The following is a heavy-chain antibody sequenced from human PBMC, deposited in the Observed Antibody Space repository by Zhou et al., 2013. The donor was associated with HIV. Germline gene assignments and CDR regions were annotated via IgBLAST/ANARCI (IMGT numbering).Heavy chain of an antibody. V-gene: IGHV4-4*07. Sequence: VQLQESGPGLVKPSETLSLTCTVSGGSISSYSWSWIRQPAGKGLEWIGRIYISGSTNYNPSLKSRVTMSVDTSKNQFSLKLSSVTAADTAVYYCAREARLRLGELYDQTDAFDIVGPRDKGHRLF. CDR2: IYISGST. CDR3: AREARLRLGELYDQTDAFDI. J-gene: IGHJ3*02. CDR1: GGSISSYS. D-gene: IGHD3-16*01.